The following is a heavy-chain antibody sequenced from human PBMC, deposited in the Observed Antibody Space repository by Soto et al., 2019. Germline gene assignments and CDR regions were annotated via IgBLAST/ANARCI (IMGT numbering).Heavy chain of an antibody. CDR2: IYPGDSDT. CDR3: ARNDYSSSFHYYYGMDV. Sequence: GESLKISCKGSGYSFTSYWIGWVRQMPGKGLEWMGIIYPGDSDTRYSPSFQGQVTISADKSISTAYLQWSSLKASDTAMYYCARNDYSSSFHYYYGMDVRGQGTTVTVSS. J-gene: IGHJ6*02. D-gene: IGHD6-6*01. CDR1: GYSFTSYW. V-gene: IGHV5-51*01.